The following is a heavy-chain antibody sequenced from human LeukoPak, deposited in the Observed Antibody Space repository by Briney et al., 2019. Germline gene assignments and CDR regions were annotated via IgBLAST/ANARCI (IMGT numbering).Heavy chain of an antibody. CDR1: GFTFSSYA. J-gene: IGHJ4*02. CDR2: VSASGGNT. Sequence: GGSLRLSCAASGFTFSSYAMSWVRQAPGKGLEWVSAVSASGGNTYYADSVKGRFTISRDNSENTLYLQVNSLRAEDTAVYYCGKGLYHDYSGIGDYWGQGTLVTVSS. D-gene: IGHD3-16*01. CDR3: GKGLYHDYSGIGDY. V-gene: IGHV3-23*01.